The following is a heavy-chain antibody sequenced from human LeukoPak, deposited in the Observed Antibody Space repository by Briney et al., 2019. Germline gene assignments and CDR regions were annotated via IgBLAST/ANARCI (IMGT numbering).Heavy chain of an antibody. CDR3: ARAPISSAGHNWFDP. D-gene: IGHD6-13*01. Sequence: LETLSLTCTVSGGSISNYYWSWLRQPPGKGLEWIGHIYSTGSTTYSPSLKSRVTISVDTSKNQFSLKLSSVTAADTAFYYCARAPISSAGHNWFDPWGQGTLVTVSS. J-gene: IGHJ5*02. V-gene: IGHV4-59*01. CDR1: GGSISNYY. CDR2: IYSTGST.